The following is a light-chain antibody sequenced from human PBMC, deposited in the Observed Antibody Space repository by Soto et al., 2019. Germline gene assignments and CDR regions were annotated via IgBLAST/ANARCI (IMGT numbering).Light chain of an antibody. CDR1: QGFTTY. CDR2: AAS. CDR3: QQSYSTTWT. J-gene: IGKJ1*01. Sequence: DIQMTQSPSSLSASVGDRVTITCRASQGFTTYLNWYQQKPGNAPKLLIYAASTLQSGVPSRFSGSGSETDFTLTISSLRPEDCATYSCQQSYSTTWTFGQGTKVEIK. V-gene: IGKV1-39*01.